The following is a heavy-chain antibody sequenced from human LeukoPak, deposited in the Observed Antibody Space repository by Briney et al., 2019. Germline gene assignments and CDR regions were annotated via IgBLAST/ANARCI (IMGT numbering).Heavy chain of an antibody. Sequence: QPGGSLRLSCAAFGFTVRSHYMSWVRQAPGKGLEWVSVLYSGGNAYYVDSVKGRFTISRDNSQNAVFLQMSSLRAEDTAVYYCATTDNSGAWRPYFAHWGQGTLVTVSS. D-gene: IGHD6-19*01. CDR3: ATTDNSGAWRPYFAH. CDR2: LYSGGNA. CDR1: GFTVRSHY. V-gene: IGHV3-53*01. J-gene: IGHJ4*02.